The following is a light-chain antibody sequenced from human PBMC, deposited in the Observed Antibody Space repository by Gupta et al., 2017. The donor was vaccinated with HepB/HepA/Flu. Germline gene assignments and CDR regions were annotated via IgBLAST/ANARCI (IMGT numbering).Light chain of an antibody. V-gene: IGKV1-39*01. CDR1: QSVATY. CDR2: GAS. J-gene: IGKJ2*01. CDR3: QQSFSTPYT. Sequence: DIQMTQSPSSLSASVGDRVTITCRAGQSVATYLHWYQQETGKAPRLLIYGASTLQSGVPTRFSGSGSGTDFTLTISSLQPEDFAIYYCQQSFSTPYTFGQGTKLEI.